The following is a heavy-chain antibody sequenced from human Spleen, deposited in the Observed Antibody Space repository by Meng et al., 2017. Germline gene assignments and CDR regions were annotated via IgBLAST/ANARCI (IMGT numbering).Heavy chain of an antibody. CDR1: GYTFTSYE. V-gene: IGHV1-18*01. CDR3: ARDQELLSGNDY. D-gene: IGHD1-26*01. J-gene: IGHJ4*02. CDR2: ISASNGRT. Sequence: ASVKVSCKASGYTFTSYEISWVRQAPGQGLEWMGWISASNGRTNYAQKFQGRVTMTRDTSISTAYMELSRLRSDDTAVYYCARDQELLSGNDYWGQGTLVTVSS.